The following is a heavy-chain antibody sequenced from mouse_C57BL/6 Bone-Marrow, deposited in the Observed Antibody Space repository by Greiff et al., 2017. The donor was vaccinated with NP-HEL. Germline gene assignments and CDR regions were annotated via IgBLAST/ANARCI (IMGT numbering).Heavy chain of an antibody. CDR1: GFSLTSYG. CDR2: IWSGGST. Sequence: VQLQQSGPGLVQPSQSLSITCTVSGFSLTSYGVHWVRQSPGKGLEWLGVIWSGGSTDYNAAFISRLSISKDNSKSQVFLKMNSLQADDTAIYYCARRGRDYGSSYWYFDVWGTGTTVTVSS. D-gene: IGHD1-1*01. J-gene: IGHJ1*03. V-gene: IGHV2-2*01. CDR3: ARRGRDYGSSYWYFDV.